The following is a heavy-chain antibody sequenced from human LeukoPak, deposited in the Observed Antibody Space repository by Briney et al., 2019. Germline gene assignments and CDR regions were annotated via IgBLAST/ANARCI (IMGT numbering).Heavy chain of an antibody. V-gene: IGHV4-61*01. CDR1: GGSVSSGSYY. Sequence: SETLSLTCTVSGGSVSSGSYYWSWIRQPPGKGLEWIGYIYYSGSTNYNPSLKSRVTISVDTSKNQFSLELSSVTAADTAVYYCARDHYEDHAGYYYYYYGMDVWGKGTTVTVSS. J-gene: IGHJ6*04. D-gene: IGHD3-22*01. CDR3: ARDHYEDHAGYYYYYYGMDV. CDR2: IYYSGST.